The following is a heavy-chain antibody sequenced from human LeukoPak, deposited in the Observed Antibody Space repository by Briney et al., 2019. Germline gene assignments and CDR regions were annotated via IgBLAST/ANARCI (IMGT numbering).Heavy chain of an antibody. CDR1: GGSINSYY. D-gene: IGHD5-24*01. CDR2: IYYSGST. Sequence: SETLSLTCTVSGGSINSYYWSWIRQPPGKGLEWIGYIYYSGSTNYNPSLKSRVTISVDTSKNQFSLKLSSVTAADTAVYYCARSEGGWLQQYYFDYWGQGTLVTVSS. V-gene: IGHV4-59*01. J-gene: IGHJ4*02. CDR3: ARSEGGWLQQYYFDY.